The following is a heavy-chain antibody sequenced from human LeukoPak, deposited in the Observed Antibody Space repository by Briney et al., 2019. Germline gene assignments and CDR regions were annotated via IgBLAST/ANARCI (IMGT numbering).Heavy chain of an antibody. CDR2: ITGSGGNT. CDR1: GFIFSSYS. D-gene: IGHD6-13*01. V-gene: IGHV3-23*01. Sequence: GGSLLLSCAASGFIFSSYSMSWVRQAPGKGLEWVSVITGSGGNTYYADSVKGRFTISKDNSKNTVYLQMSSLRVDDTAVYYCAKAASSSWPSYYYGMDVWGQGTTVTVSS. CDR3: AKAASSSWPSYYYGMDV. J-gene: IGHJ6*02.